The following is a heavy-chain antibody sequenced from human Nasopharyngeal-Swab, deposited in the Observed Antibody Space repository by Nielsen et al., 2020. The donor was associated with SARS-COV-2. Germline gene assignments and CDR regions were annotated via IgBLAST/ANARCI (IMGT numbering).Heavy chain of an antibody. CDR3: VRGQKAFDV. V-gene: IGHV3-49*02. CDR2: IATNTYGGTA. CDR1: GFPLASYA. J-gene: IGHJ3*01. Sequence: GEALKISWKPSGFPLASYAVTWVRQAPGRGLEWLGFIATNTYGGTAKYAASVRGRFTISRDESRNFAYLQMDGLTFDATALYHCVRGQKAFDVWGQGAMVTVSS.